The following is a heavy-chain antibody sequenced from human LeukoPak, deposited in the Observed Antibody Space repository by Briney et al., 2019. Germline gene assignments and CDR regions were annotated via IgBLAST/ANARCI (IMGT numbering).Heavy chain of an antibody. J-gene: IGHJ3*02. CDR3: ARAEDKGEQLGAFDI. CDR1: GXSFTSYW. Sequence: GESLRISCKGSGXSFTSYWISWVRQMPGKGLEWMGRIDPSDSYTNYSPSFQGHVTISADKSISTAYLQWSSLKASDTAMYYCARAEDKGEQLGAFDIWGQGTMVTVSS. CDR2: IDPSDSYT. V-gene: IGHV5-10-1*01. D-gene: IGHD6-13*01.